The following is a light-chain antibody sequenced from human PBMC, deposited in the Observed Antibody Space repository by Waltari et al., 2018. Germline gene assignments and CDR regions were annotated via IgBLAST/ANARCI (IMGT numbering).Light chain of an antibody. Sequence: QSALTQPASVSGSPGQSITISCTGTSSAVGDYNYVPWYQRHPGKAPKLIIFDVSNRPSGVSNRFSGSKSGDTASLTISGLQAEDEADYYCSSYTSSSTYVVFGGGTKLTVL. CDR3: SSYTSSSTYVV. J-gene: IGLJ2*01. CDR2: DVS. CDR1: SSAVGDYNY. V-gene: IGLV2-14*03.